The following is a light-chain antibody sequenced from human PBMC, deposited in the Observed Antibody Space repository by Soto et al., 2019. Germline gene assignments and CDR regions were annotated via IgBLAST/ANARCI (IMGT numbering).Light chain of an antibody. V-gene: IGKV3-15*01. Sequence: VMTQAPSTLSVSPGEGAPLSCRASQTVNNNVAWYQMKDGQVPTLLIYGASTRATDIPARFSGSGSGTEFTLTISSLQPDDFAEYHCQQYNNWPPITFGQGTRLEIK. J-gene: IGKJ5*01. CDR2: GAS. CDR3: QQYNNWPPIT. CDR1: QTVNNN.